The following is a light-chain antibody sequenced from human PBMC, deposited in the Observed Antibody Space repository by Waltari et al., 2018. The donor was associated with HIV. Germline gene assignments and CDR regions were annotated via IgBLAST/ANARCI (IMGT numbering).Light chain of an antibody. Sequence: ENVLTQSPATLSLSPGERATLSCRASQSVRNYLAWFQQKPGQPPRLLIDDASNRATGVPDRCSGSGSGTDFTLTISNLEPEDFAVYYCQQRSNWITFGQGTRLEIK. V-gene: IGKV3-11*01. J-gene: IGKJ5*01. CDR1: QSVRNY. CDR2: DAS. CDR3: QQRSNWIT.